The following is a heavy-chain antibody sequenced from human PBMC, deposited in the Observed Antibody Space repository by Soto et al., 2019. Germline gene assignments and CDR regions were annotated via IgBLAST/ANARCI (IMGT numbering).Heavy chain of an antibody. CDR1: GFTVSTNY. CDR2: IYSGGTT. D-gene: IGHD4-17*01. V-gene: IGHV3-53*01. CDR3: AIYGDNAFFDS. Sequence: GGSLRLSCAASGFTVSTNYMSWVRKAPGKGLEWVSLIYSGGTTSYADSVKGRFTISRDTAKNTLYLQMNSLRAEDTAVYYCAIYGDNAFFDSWGQGTLVTVSS. J-gene: IGHJ4*02.